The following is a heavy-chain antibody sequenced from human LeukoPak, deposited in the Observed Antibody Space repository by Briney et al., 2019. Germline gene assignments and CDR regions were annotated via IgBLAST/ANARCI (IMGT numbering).Heavy chain of an antibody. CDR1: GDSVSSNIAA. D-gene: IGHD6-19*01. Sequence: SQTLSLTCGISGDSVSSNIAAWNWIRQSPSRGLEWLGRTYYRSKWFINYAPSVKSRIIINPDTPKNQVSLQLNSVTPEDTAVYYCTRSDCSSGRCPGFDNWGQGTQVTVSS. CDR3: TRSDCSSGRCPGFDN. CDR2: TYYRSKWFI. J-gene: IGHJ4*02. V-gene: IGHV6-1*01.